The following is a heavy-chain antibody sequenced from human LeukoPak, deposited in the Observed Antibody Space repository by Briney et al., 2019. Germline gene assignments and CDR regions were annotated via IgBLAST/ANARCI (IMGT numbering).Heavy chain of an antibody. V-gene: IGHV4-39*01. CDR3: ARHGSGSYNY. J-gene: IGHJ4*02. Sequence: PSETLSLTCTVSGGSISSSSSYWGWIRQPPGKGLEWIGNIYYSGSTYYNPSLKSRVTVSVATSKNQFSLKLSSVTAADTAVYYCARHGSGSYNYWGQGTLVTVSS. CDR1: GGSISSSSSY. D-gene: IGHD3-10*01. CDR2: IYYSGST.